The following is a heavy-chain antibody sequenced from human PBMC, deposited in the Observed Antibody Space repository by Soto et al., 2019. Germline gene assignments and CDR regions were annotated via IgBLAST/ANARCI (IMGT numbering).Heavy chain of an antibody. Sequence: QVQLQQWGAGLLKPSETLSLTCAVYGGSFSGYYWSWIRQPPGKGLEWIGEINHSGSTNYNPSLKSRVTLSVDTSKNQFSLKLSSVTAADTAVYYCARGVLKQRSGSYFYWGQGTLVTVSS. CDR1: GGSFSGYY. CDR3: ARGVLKQRSGSYFY. CDR2: INHSGST. J-gene: IGHJ4*02. V-gene: IGHV4-34*01. D-gene: IGHD1-26*01.